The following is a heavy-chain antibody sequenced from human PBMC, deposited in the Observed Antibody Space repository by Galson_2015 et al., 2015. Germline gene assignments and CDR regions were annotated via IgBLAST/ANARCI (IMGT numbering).Heavy chain of an antibody. J-gene: IGHJ4*02. Sequence: CAISGDSVPNNTAAWHWIGQSPSGGLEWLGRTYYRSRWYHDYAMSVQSRITISPDTSKNQFSLQLKSVTPEDTAMYYCARERTRYGDYAYWGQGTLVTVSS. CDR1: GDSVPNNTAA. D-gene: IGHD4-17*01. CDR3: ARERTRYGDYAY. V-gene: IGHV6-1*01. CDR2: TYYRSRWYH.